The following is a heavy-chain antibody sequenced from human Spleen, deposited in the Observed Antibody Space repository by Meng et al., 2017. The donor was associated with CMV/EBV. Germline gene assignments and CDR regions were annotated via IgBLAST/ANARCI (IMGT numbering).Heavy chain of an antibody. Sequence: GGSLRLSCAASGFTVSSNYMSWVRQAPGKGLEWVSVIYSGGSTYYADSVKGRFTISRDNSKNTLYLQMNSLRAEDTAVYYCAKESTTAMSGYGDSWGQGTLVTVSS. J-gene: IGHJ5*01. V-gene: IGHV3-53*01. CDR3: AKESTTAMSGYGDS. CDR2: IYSGGST. D-gene: IGHD5-12*01. CDR1: GFTVSSNY.